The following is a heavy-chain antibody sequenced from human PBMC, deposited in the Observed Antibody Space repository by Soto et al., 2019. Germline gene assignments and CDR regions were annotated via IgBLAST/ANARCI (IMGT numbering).Heavy chain of an antibody. CDR1: GFTFSSYA. J-gene: IGHJ6*02. V-gene: IGHV3-23*01. CDR3: ARGDRGGSGSPASYYYSGLDV. CDR2: VSAGGDMT. D-gene: IGHD2-15*01. Sequence: DVQLLESGGHLVQPGGSLRLSCAASGFTFSSYAMSWVRQAPGKGLEWVSSVSAGGDMTYYSDSVKGRFTISRDNSNNVLFLQMNSLRIEDTALYYCARGDRGGSGSPASYYYSGLDVCGQGTTVTVS.